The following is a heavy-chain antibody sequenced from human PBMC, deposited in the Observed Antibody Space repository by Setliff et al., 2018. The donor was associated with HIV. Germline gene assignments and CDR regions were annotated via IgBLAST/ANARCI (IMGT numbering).Heavy chain of an antibody. D-gene: IGHD3-22*01. J-gene: IGHJ6*03. CDR3: ARGNYDTSDYYTNFYYYYMDV. V-gene: IGHV4-59*01. CDR1: GASIDRFF. CDR2: VYYSGST. Sequence: SETLSLTCSVSGASIDRFFWSWRRQPPGKGLEWIGYVYYSGSTSYSPSLRGRVTMSVDPSKSQFSLKLNSVTAADTAIYYCARGNYDTSDYYTNFYYYYMDVWGKGTAVT.